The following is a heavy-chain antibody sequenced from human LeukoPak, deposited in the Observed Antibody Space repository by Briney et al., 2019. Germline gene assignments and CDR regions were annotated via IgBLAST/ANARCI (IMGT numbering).Heavy chain of an antibody. Sequence: PGGSLRLSCAASGFTVSNHYMSWVRQAPGKGLEWVSVIYSGGNTFYADSVKGRFTISRDNSKNTLYLQMNTLRAEDTAMYYCARRGSGIAAAFDCWGQGTLVTVSS. V-gene: IGHV3-53*01. J-gene: IGHJ4*02. CDR2: IYSGGNT. D-gene: IGHD6-13*01. CDR1: GFTVSNHY. CDR3: ARRGSGIAAAFDC.